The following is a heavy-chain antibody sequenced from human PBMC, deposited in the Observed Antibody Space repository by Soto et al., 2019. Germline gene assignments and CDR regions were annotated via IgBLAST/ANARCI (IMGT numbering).Heavy chain of an antibody. CDR3: ARDQFYYDSSGTSA. V-gene: IGHV3-33*01. CDR2: IWYDGSNK. CDR1: GCAFSRHG. D-gene: IGHD3-22*01. J-gene: IGHJ5*02. Sequence: GRTLRLSSAASGCAFSRHGMPCVRPAPGKGLEWVAVIWYDGSNKYYADSVKGRFTISRDNSKNTLYLQMNSLRAEDTAGDYCARDQFYYDSSGTSAWGQGNRVTVSA.